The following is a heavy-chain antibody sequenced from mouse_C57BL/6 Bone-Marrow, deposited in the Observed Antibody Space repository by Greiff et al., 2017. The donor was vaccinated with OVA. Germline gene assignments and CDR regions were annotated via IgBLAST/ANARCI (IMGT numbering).Heavy chain of an antibody. CDR2: ISSGGSYT. D-gene: IGHD1-1*01. CDR1: GFTFSSYG. CDR3: ARAHYGSIPWFAY. J-gene: IGHJ3*01. Sequence: DVKLVESGGDLVKPGGSLKLSCAASGFTFSSYGMSWVRQTPDKRLEWVATISSGGSYTYYPDSVKGRFTISRDNAKNTLYLQMSSLKSEDTAMYYCARAHYGSIPWFAYWGQGTLVTVSA. V-gene: IGHV5-6*02.